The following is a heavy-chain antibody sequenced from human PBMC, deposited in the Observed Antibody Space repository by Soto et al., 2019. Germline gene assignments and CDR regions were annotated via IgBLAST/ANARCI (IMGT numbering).Heavy chain of an antibody. CDR3: AKDGPYDTTLGAFDI. Sequence: QVQLVESGGGVVQPGRPLRLSCAASGFTFSSYGMHWVRQAPGKGLEWVAVISYDGSNKYYADSVKGRFTISRDNSKNTLYLQMNSLRAEDTAVYYCAKDGPYDTTLGAFDIWGQGTMVTVSS. CDR1: GFTFSSYG. CDR2: ISYDGSNK. D-gene: IGHD3-22*01. J-gene: IGHJ3*02. V-gene: IGHV3-30*18.